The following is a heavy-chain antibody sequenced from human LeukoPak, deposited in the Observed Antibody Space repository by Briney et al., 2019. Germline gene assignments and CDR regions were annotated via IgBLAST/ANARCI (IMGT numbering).Heavy chain of an antibody. V-gene: IGHV1-46*01. J-gene: IGHJ3*02. Sequence: ASVKVSCKASGSTFSSYAISWVRQAPGQGLEWMGIINPSGGSTSYAQKFQGRVTMTRDTSTSTVYMELSSLRSEDTAVYYCARGRDIVVRSALDIWGQGTMVTVSS. CDR1: GSTFSSYA. CDR2: INPSGGST. CDR3: ARGRDIVVRSALDI. D-gene: IGHD2-15*01.